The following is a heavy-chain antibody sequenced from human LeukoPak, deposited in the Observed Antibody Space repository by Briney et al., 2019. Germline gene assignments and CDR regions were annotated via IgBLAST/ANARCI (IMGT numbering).Heavy chain of an antibody. CDR1: GFTVSSNY. D-gene: IGHD2-2*01. V-gene: IGHV3-53*01. CDR2: IYSGGST. J-gene: IGHJ6*02. CDR3: ARDSRAGYYYGMDV. Sequence: GGSLRLSCAASGFTVSSNYMSWVRQAPGKGLEWVSVIYSGGSTYYADSVKGRFTISRDNSKNTLYLQMNSLRAEDTAVYYCARDSRAGYYYGMDVWGRGTTVTVSS.